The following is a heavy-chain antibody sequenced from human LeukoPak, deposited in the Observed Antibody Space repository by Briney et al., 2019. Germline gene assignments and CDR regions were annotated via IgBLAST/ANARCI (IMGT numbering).Heavy chain of an antibody. D-gene: IGHD1-26*01. CDR1: GDSLSSYY. Sequence: SETLSLTCTVSGDSLSSYYWSWIRQPPGEGLQWIGYIFYSGSTNYNASLRSRVARSVDTSKNQFSLRLTSVTAADTAVYYCAGRSARYFDHWGQGALVTVSS. V-gene: IGHV4-59*01. CDR2: IFYSGST. CDR3: AGRSARYFDH. J-gene: IGHJ4*02.